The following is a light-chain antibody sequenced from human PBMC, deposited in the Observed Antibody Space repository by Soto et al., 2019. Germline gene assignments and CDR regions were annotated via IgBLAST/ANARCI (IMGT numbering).Light chain of an antibody. J-gene: IGKJ3*01. CDR2: DAS. CDR3: QQYGSSPCLFT. V-gene: IGKV3-20*01. Sequence: EIVMTQSPFTLSVSQGDRATLYCRASQSVSSTDLAWSQQKPGQAPRLLIYDASSRATGIPDRFSGSGSGTDFTLTISRLEPEAFAVYYCQQYGSSPCLFTFGHGTKVDIK. CDR1: QSVSSTD.